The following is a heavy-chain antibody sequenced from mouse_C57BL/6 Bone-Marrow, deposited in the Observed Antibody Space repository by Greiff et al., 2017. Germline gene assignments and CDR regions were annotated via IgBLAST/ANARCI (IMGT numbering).Heavy chain of an antibody. CDR2: IDPSDSET. Sequence: QVQLQQPGAELVRPGSSVKLSCKASGYTFTSYWMHWVKQRPIQGLEWIGNIDPSDSETHYNQKFKDKATLTVDKSSSTAYMQLSSLTSEDSAVYYCARRRRGLRYFDVWGTGTTVTVSS. V-gene: IGHV1-52*01. CDR3: ARRRRGLRYFDV. CDR1: GYTFTSYW. J-gene: IGHJ1*03. D-gene: IGHD2-4*01.